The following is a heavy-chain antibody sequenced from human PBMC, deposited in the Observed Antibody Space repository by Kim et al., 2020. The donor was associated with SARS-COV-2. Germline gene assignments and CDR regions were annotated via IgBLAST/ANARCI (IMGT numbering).Heavy chain of an antibody. D-gene: IGHD3-22*01. Sequence: SETLSLTCTVSGGSISSSSYYWGWIRQPPGKGLEWIGSIYYSGSTYYNPSLKSRVTISVDTSKNQFSLKLSSVTAADTAVYYCARQGSSGYSDYWGQGTLVTVSS. J-gene: IGHJ4*02. CDR3: ARQGSSGYSDY. V-gene: IGHV4-39*01. CDR1: GGSISSSSYY. CDR2: IYYSGST.